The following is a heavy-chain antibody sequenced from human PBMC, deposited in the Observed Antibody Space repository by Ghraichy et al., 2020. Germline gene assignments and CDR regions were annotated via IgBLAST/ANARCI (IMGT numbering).Heavy chain of an antibody. CDR3: ARDKWEQFMDY. V-gene: IGHV3-48*02. D-gene: IGHD1-26*01. J-gene: IGHJ4*02. Sequence: EGSLRLSCAASGFTFSRYSMNWVRQAPGKGLEWVAYISYGSDTIYYGDSVRGRLTISRDNAKNSLYLHINRLRDEDTAMYYCARDKWEQFMDYWGQGTLVTVSS. CDR1: GFTFSRYS. CDR2: ISYGSDTI.